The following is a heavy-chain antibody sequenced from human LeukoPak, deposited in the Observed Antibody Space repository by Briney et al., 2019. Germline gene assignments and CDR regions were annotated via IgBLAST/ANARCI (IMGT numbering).Heavy chain of an antibody. D-gene: IGHD3-22*01. Sequence: SETLSLTCAVSGGSISSGGYSWSWIRQPPGKGLEWIGYIYHSGSTYYNPSLKSRVTIPVDRSKNQFSLKLSSVTAADTAVYYCARNYYDSSGYYRYFDYWGQGTLVTVSS. CDR3: ARNYYDSSGYYRYFDY. V-gene: IGHV4-30-2*01. CDR1: GGSISSGGYS. J-gene: IGHJ4*02. CDR2: IYHSGST.